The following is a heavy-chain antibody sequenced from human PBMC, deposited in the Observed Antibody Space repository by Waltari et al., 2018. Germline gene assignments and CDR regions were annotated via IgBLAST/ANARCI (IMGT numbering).Heavy chain of an antibody. CDR1: GYTFTDYY. CDR2: VDPEDGET. Sequence: EVQLVQSGAEVKKPGATVKISCKASGYTFTDYYMHWVQQAPGKGLEWMGRVDPEDGETIYAGKFQGRVTITADTSTDTAYMELSSLRSEDTAVYYCATGAIAAAGTSRYYYYMDVWGKGTTVTVSS. D-gene: IGHD6-13*01. CDR3: ATGAIAAAGTSRYYYYMDV. J-gene: IGHJ6*03. V-gene: IGHV1-69-2*01.